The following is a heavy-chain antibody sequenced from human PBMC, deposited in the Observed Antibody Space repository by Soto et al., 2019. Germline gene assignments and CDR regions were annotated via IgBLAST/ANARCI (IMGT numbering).Heavy chain of an antibody. V-gene: IGHV4-4*02. CDR1: GGSISSSNW. D-gene: IGHD2-15*01. J-gene: IGHJ6*02. CDR2: IYHSGST. Sequence: QVQLQESGPGLVKPSGTLSLTCAVSGGSISSSNWWSWVRQPPGKGLEWIGEIYHSGSTNYNPSHKSRVNISVDKSKNQFALKLSSVTAADTAVYYCARRYCSGGSCYFGYYYYYGMDVWGQGTTVTVSS. CDR3: ARRYCSGGSCYFGYYYYYGMDV.